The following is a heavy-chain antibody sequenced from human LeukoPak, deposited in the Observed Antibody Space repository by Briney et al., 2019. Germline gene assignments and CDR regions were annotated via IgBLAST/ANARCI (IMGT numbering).Heavy chain of an antibody. D-gene: IGHD6-19*01. CDR3: ASLPWLVRWVYY. CDR1: GFTFSSYS. Sequence: PGGSLRLSCAASGFTFSSYSMNWVRQAPGKGLEWVSSISSSSYIYYADSVKGRFTISRDNAKNSLYLQMNSLRAEDTAVYYCASLPWLVRWVYYWGQGTLVTVSS. J-gene: IGHJ4*02. V-gene: IGHV3-21*01. CDR2: ISSSSYI.